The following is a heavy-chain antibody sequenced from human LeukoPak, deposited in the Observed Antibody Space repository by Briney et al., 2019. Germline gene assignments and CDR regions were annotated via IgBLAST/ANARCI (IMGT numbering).Heavy chain of an antibody. Sequence: SQTHSLTCATSGDSVFSSTAAWNWIRQSPSRGLEWLGRTYYRSNWINEYAISVRDRIAINPDTSKNQFSLQLNSVTPEDTAVYFCARDDVGRRYDYWGQGIRVTVSS. CDR3: ARDDVGRRYDY. D-gene: IGHD1-26*01. CDR1: GDSVFSSTAA. CDR2: TYYRSNWIN. J-gene: IGHJ4*02. V-gene: IGHV6-1*01.